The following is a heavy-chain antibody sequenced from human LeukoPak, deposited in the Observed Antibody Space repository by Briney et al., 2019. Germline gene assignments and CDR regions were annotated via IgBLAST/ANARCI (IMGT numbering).Heavy chain of an antibody. Sequence: ASVKVSCKASGYTFTGHYMHWVRQAPGQGLEWMGWICPKSGGTNYAQKFQSRVTMTRDTSITTAFMELNILKSDDTAVYYCVRDGYSGGAFDIWGQGTMVTVSS. CDR3: VRDGYSGGAFDI. D-gene: IGHD5-12*01. V-gene: IGHV1-2*02. CDR2: ICPKSGGT. J-gene: IGHJ3*02. CDR1: GYTFTGHY.